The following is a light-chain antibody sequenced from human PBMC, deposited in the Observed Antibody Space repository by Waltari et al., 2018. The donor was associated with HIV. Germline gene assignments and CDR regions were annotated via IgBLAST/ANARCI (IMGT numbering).Light chain of an antibody. J-gene: IGKJ4*01. V-gene: IGKV1-9*01. Sequence: IQLTQSPSFLSASVGDRVTVACRASQDISDFLAWYQQKPGIAPRVLIYDASILYTGVPSRFRGSGSGTEFTLTISSLQPEDFASYYCQQLHTFPLTFGGGTKV. CDR2: DAS. CDR1: QDISDF. CDR3: QQLHTFPLT.